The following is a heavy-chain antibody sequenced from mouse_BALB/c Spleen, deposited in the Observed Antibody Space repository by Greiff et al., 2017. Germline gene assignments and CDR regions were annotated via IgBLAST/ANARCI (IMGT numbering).Heavy chain of an antibody. J-gene: IGHJ4*01. CDR1: GYTFTSYT. V-gene: IGHV1-4*02. CDR3: ARGYGNPYYAMDY. CDR2: INPSSGYT. D-gene: IGHD2-10*02. Sequence: VKLQESAAELARPGASVKMSCKASGYTFTSYTMHWVKQRPGQGLEWIGYINPSSGYTEYNQKFKDKTTLTADKSSSTAYMQLSSLTSEDSAVYYCARGYGNPYYAMDYWGQGTSVTVSS.